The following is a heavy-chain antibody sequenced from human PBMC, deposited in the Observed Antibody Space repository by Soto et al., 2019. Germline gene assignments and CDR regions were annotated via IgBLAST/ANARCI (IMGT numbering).Heavy chain of an antibody. CDR1: GGSISSGGYY. Sequence: SETLSLTCTVSGGSISSGGYYWSWFRQHPGRGLEWIGYIYYSGSTYYNPSLKSRVTISVDTSKNQCSRKLSSVTAADTAVYYCARDIAAAGTLGSDNWFDPWGQGTLVTVSS. D-gene: IGHD6-13*01. J-gene: IGHJ5*02. V-gene: IGHV4-31*03. CDR2: IYYSGST. CDR3: ARDIAAAGTLGSDNWFDP.